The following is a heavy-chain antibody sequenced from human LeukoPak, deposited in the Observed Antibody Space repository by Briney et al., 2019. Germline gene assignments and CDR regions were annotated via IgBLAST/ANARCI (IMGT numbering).Heavy chain of an antibody. D-gene: IGHD3-3*01. CDR3: ARGFNDFWSGSQLEY. CDR1: GFTFSSYA. V-gene: IGHV3-30-3*01. Sequence: GGSLRLSCAASGFTFSSYAMSWVRQAPGKGLQWLAVISYDGGKTYYADSVEGRFTISRDNSKSTVYLEINSLRSEDTAIYYCARGFNDFWSGSQLEYWGQGTLVTVSS. J-gene: IGHJ4*02. CDR2: ISYDGGKT.